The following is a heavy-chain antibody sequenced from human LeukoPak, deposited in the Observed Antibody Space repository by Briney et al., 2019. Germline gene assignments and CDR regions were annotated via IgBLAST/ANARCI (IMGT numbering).Heavy chain of an antibody. CDR1: GGSISSYY. CDR2: IYYSGST. V-gene: IGHV4-59*01. CDR3: ARAPDTVSWYGMDV. Sequence: SETLSLTCTVSGGSISSYYWSWIRQPPGKGLEWIGYIYYSGSTNYNPSLKSRVTISVDTSKNQFSLKLSSVTAADTAVHYCARAPDTVSWYGMDVWGQGTTVTVSS. D-gene: IGHD5-18*01. J-gene: IGHJ6*02.